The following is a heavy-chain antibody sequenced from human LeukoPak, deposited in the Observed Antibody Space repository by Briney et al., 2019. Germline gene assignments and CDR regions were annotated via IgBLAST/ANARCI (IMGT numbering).Heavy chain of an antibody. CDR2: IYSGGST. D-gene: IGHD3-3*01. J-gene: IGHJ5*02. CDR1: GFTVSSNY. CDR3: ARDVGHYDFWSGYTPTVRGP. V-gene: IGHV3-53*01. Sequence: GGSLRLSCAASGFTVSSNYMSWVRQAPGKGLEWGSVIYSGGSTYYADSVKGRFTISRDNSKNTLYLQMNSLRAEDTAVYYCARDVGHYDFWSGYTPTVRGPWGQGTLVTVSS.